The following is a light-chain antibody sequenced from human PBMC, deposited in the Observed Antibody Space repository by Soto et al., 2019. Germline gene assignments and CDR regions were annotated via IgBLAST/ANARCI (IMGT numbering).Light chain of an antibody. CDR3: SSYTSSSIYV. CDR2: DVS. CDR1: SSDVGGYNY. Sequence: QSVLTQPASVSGAPGPSITISCTGTSSDVGGYNYVSWYQQHPGKAPKLMIYDVSNRPSGVSNRFSGSKSGNTASLTISGLQAEDEADYYCSSYTSSSIYVCGTGTKVTVL. J-gene: IGLJ1*01. V-gene: IGLV2-14*01.